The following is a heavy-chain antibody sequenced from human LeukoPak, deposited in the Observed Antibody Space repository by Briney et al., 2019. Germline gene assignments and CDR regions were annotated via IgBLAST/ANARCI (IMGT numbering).Heavy chain of an antibody. V-gene: IGHV4-30-4*08. J-gene: IGHJ3*02. CDR1: GGSISSGDYY. CDR2: IYYSGST. D-gene: IGHD2-2*01. CDR3: ARVMPGSPYDAFDI. Sequence: SETLSLTCTVSGGSISSGDYYWSWIRQPPGKGLEWIGYIYYSGSTYYNPSLKSRVTISVDTSKNQFSLKLSSVTAADTAVYYCARVMPGSPYDAFDIWGQGTMVTVSS.